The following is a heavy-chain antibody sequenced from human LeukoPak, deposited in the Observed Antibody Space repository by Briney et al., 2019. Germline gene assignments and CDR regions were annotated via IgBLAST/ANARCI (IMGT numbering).Heavy chain of an antibody. J-gene: IGHJ3*01. CDR2: ISFDGSDA. V-gene: IGHV3-74*01. CDR3: ARELRGDLGAFDF. D-gene: IGHD3-16*01. CDR1: GFTFSGFW. Sequence: GGSLRLSCAASGFTFSGFWMHWVRQAPGKGLVWVSCISFDGSDATYADSVKGRFTISRDNAKNSLYLQMNGLRVEDTAVYYCARELRGDLGAFDFWGQGTMVTVSS.